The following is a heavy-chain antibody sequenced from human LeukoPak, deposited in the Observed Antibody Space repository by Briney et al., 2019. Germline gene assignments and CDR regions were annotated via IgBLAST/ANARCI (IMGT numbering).Heavy chain of an antibody. D-gene: IGHD3-16*02. CDR3: ARVMRLGELSSSYYYYYMDV. J-gene: IGHJ6*03. CDR1: EFSVGSNY. V-gene: IGHV3-53*01. CDR2: IYSGGST. Sequence: GGSLRLSCAASEFSVGSNYMTWVRQAPGKGLEWVSLIYSGGSTYYADSVKGRFTISRDNAKNSLYLQMNSLRAEDTALYYCARVMRLGELSSSYYYYYMDVWGKGTTVTVSS.